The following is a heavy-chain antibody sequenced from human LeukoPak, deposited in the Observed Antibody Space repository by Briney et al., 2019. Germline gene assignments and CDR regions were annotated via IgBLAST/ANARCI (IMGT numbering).Heavy chain of an antibody. CDR1: GYAFTSYD. V-gene: IGHV1-8*03. CDR3: ARTYYYDSSPAFDI. Sequence: GASVKVSCKGSGYAFTSYDINWGRQATGQGLEWIGWMNPNSGNTGYAQKFQGRVTITRNTSISTAYMELSSLRPEDTAVYYCARTYYYDSSPAFDIWGQETMLTVSS. CDR2: MNPNSGNT. J-gene: IGHJ3*02. D-gene: IGHD3-22*01.